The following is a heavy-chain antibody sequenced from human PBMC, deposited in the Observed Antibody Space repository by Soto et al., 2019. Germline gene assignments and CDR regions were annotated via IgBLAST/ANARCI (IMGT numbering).Heavy chain of an antibody. J-gene: IGHJ4*02. CDR1: GFIFSNYG. CDR2: ITHDGSMQ. D-gene: IGHD1-1*01. V-gene: IGHV3-30*18. Sequence: QVQLVESGGGVVQPGRSLRLSCAVSGFIFSNYGMHWVRQAPGKGLEWVAGITHDGSMQYYVDSVKGRFTLSRDNSKNTLYLQMYSLRAEETAVYFCAKDSGYTCTWPKYFDYWCQGTLVTVSS. CDR3: AKDSGYTCTWPKYFDY.